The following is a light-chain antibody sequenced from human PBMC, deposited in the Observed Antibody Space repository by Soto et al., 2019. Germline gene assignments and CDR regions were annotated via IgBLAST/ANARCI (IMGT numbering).Light chain of an antibody. CDR2: DVS. Sequence: QYVLTQPASVSGSPGQSITISCTGTSSDVGDYNYVSWYQQHPGKAPKLMLYDVSNRPSGISNRFSGSKSGNTASLTISGLHAEDEADYYCSSYTSSSTLFGTGTKVTVL. V-gene: IGLV2-14*01. CDR1: SSDVGDYNY. J-gene: IGLJ1*01. CDR3: SSYTSSSTL.